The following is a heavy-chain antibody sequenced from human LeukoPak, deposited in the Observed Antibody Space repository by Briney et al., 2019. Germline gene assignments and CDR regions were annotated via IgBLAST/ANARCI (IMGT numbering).Heavy chain of an antibody. V-gene: IGHV3-33*01. Sequence: GGSLRLSCAASAFTFSSYGMHWVRQAPGKGLEWVAVIWYDGSNKYYADSVKGRFTISRDNSKNTLFLQMNSLRAEDTAVYYCTRDNGRISGYVKYWGQGTLVTVSS. D-gene: IGHD3-3*02. CDR2: IWYDGSNK. CDR3: TRDNGRISGYVKY. CDR1: AFTFSSYG. J-gene: IGHJ4*02.